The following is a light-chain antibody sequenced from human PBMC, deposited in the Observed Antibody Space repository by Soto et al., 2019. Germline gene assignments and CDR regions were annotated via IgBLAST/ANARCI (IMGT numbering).Light chain of an antibody. CDR1: SSNIGRNT. V-gene: IGLV1-44*01. CDR3: ATWDDSLNEVV. Sequence: QPVLTQPPSASGTPGQRVTISCSGSSSNIGRNTVNWYQQLPGTAPKLLIYSNNQRPSGVPDRFSGAKSDTSASLAISGLQSEDEADYYCATWDDSLNEVVFGGGTKLTVL. CDR2: SNN. J-gene: IGLJ2*01.